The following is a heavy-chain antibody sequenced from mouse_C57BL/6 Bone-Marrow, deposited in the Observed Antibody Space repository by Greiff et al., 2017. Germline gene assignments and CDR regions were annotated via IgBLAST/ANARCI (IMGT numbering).Heavy chain of an antibody. CDR1: GFTFSDYY. D-gene: IGHD2-3*01. CDR3: ARHDGSYYFDY. Sequence: EVKLVESEGGLVQPGSSMKLSCTASGFTFSDYYMAWVRQVPEKGLEWVANINYDGSSTYYLDSLKSRFIISRDNAKNILYLQMSSLKSEDTATYYCARHDGSYYFDYWGQGTTLTVSS. CDR2: INYDGSST. J-gene: IGHJ2*01. V-gene: IGHV5-16*01.